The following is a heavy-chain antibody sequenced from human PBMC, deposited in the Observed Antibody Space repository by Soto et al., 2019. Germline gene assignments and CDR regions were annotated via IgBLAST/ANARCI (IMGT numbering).Heavy chain of an antibody. CDR2: IHNDGSTT. V-gene: IGHV3-74*01. D-gene: IGHD2-15*01. Sequence: PGESMKISCAAYGFTFSSYWMHWVRQAPGKGLMWVSRIHNDGSTTRYADSVKGRFTISRDNAKNTLYLQMSSLRVEDTAVYYCARDSCNSYWGQGTLVTVSS. CDR1: GFTFSSYW. J-gene: IGHJ4*01. CDR3: ARDSCNSY.